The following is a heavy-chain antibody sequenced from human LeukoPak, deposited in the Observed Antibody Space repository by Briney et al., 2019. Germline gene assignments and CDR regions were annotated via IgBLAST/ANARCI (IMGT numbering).Heavy chain of an antibody. CDR1: GFTFTSSA. J-gene: IGHJ4*02. Sequence: ASVKVSCKASGFTFTSSAMQWVRQARGQRLEWIGWIVVGSGNTNYAQKFQEGVTITRDMSTSTAYMELSSLRSEDTAVYYCAADPAVRDTYYFDYWGQGTLVTVSS. V-gene: IGHV1-58*02. CDR2: IVVGSGNT. CDR3: AADPAVRDTYYFDY. D-gene: IGHD3-10*01.